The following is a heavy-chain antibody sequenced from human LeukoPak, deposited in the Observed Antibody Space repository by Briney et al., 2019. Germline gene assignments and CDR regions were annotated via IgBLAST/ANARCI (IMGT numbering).Heavy chain of an antibody. J-gene: IGHJ4*02. CDR1: GFTFSRYS. D-gene: IGHD6-13*01. CDR2: ISSSSSYI. V-gene: IGHV3-21*01. Sequence: GGSLRLSCAASGFTFSRYSMNWVRQAPGKGLEWVSSISSSSSYIYYADSVKGRFTISRDNAKNSLYLQMNSLRAEDTAVYYCVRVLGYSSSPDYWGQGTLVTVSS. CDR3: VRVLGYSSSPDY.